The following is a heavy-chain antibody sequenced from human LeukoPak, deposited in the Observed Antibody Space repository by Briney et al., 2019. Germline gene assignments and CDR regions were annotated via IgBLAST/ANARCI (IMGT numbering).Heavy chain of an antibody. CDR3: ARSMTTVTTRGEFDY. Sequence: SETLSLTCTVSGGSISSSSYYWGWTRQPPGKGLEWIGSIYYSGSTYYNPSLKSRVTISVDTSKNQFSLKLSSVTAADTAVYYCARSMTTVTTRGEFDYWGQGTLVTVSS. CDR2: IYYSGST. CDR1: GGSISSSSYY. J-gene: IGHJ4*02. V-gene: IGHV4-39*07. D-gene: IGHD4-17*01.